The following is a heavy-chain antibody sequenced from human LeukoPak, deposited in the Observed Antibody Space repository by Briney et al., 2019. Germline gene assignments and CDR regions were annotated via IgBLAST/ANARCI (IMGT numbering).Heavy chain of an antibody. V-gene: IGHV3-7*04. CDR2: IKEDGSEK. J-gene: IGHJ4*02. CDR3: ARIKVNSAYFDY. Sequence: TGGSLRLSCAASGFTFSSNWMSWVRQAPGKGLEWVANIKEDGSEKYYVDSVKGRFTISRDNAKNSLYLQMNSLRAEDTAVYYCARIKVNSAYFDYWGLGTLVTVSP. D-gene: IGHD2-21*01. CDR1: GFTFSSNW.